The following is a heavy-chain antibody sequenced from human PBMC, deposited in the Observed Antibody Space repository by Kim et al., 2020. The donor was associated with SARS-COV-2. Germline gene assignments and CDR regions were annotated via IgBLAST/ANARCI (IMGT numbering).Heavy chain of an antibody. V-gene: IGHV4-39*01. J-gene: IGHJ4*02. D-gene: IGHD6-13*01. CDR1: GGSISSNCYY. Sequence: SETLYLTCTVSGGSISSNCYYWGWLRQRPGQGLEWIGSIYYSGSTYYNPSRKSRVTISADTSKNRFSLKLSSVTAADTAVYYCARRGIAAGGTIWDYWGQGTLVTVSS. CDR3: ARRGIAAGGTIWDY. CDR2: IYYSGST.